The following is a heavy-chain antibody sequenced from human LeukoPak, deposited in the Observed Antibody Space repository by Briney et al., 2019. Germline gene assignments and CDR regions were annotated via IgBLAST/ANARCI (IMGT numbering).Heavy chain of an antibody. Sequence: PGGSLRLSCAASGFTFSSYGMHWVRQAPGKGLEWVAVIWYDGSNKYYADSVKGRSTISRDNSKNTLYLQMNSLRAEDTAVYYCAKDRNYYDSSGYFDYWGQGTLVTVSS. V-gene: IGHV3-33*06. D-gene: IGHD3-22*01. CDR3: AKDRNYYDSSGYFDY. CDR1: GFTFSSYG. CDR2: IWYDGSNK. J-gene: IGHJ4*02.